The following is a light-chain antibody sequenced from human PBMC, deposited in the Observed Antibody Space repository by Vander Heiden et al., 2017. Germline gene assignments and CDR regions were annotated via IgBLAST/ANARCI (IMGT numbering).Light chain of an antibody. V-gene: IGKV1-39*01. Sequence: FPSSLSASVGDRVTITCRASPTIGTSLHWYQQKPGRAPKLLISSADTLQTGVPSRFGGRGSGADFSLIISRLQPEDVGTYYCQHSVNTPWTFGQGTKVEI. CDR3: QHSVNTPWT. J-gene: IGKJ1*01. CDR1: PTIGTS. CDR2: SAD.